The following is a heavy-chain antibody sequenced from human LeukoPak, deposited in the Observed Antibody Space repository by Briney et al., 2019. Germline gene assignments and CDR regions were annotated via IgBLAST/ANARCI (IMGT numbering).Heavy chain of an antibody. CDR3: ARDLWWLPDY. CDR1: GFSFSSYA. Sequence: GGSLRLSCAASGFSFSSYAVFWVRQAPGKGLEWVTIISRDGSDTFYADSVRGRFTISRDNSKNMLYLQLNSLTTEDTALYYCARDLWWLPDYWGQGTLVTVSS. CDR2: ISRDGSDT. V-gene: IGHV3-30-3*01. J-gene: IGHJ4*02. D-gene: IGHD2-15*01.